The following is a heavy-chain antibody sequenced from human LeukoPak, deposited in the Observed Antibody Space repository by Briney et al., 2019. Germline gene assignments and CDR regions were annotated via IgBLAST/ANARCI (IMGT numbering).Heavy chain of an antibody. CDR2: VRSSGGST. CDR1: GFTFSSSA. D-gene: IGHD4-17*01. V-gene: IGHV3-23*01. CDR3: ARDYVAYGDY. J-gene: IGHJ4*02. Sequence: GGSLRLSCAASGFTFSSSAMSWVRQAPGKGLEWVSSVRSSGGSTYYADSVKGRFTVSRDNSKNTVFLQMSSLRAEDTAIYYCARDYVAYGDYWGQGTLVTVSS.